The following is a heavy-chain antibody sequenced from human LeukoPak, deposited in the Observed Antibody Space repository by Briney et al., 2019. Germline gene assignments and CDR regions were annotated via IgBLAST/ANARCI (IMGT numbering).Heavy chain of an antibody. V-gene: IGHV3-74*01. D-gene: IGHD1-26*01. CDR1: GFTLNDYW. CDR2: INVDGSSI. Sequence: GGSLRLSCAASGFTLNDYWMHWVRQAAGKGQVWVSRINVDGSSISYADSVKGRFTISRDNARNTLYLQMNSLRAEDTAVYYCTRIKWDLTYFDYWGQGTLVTASS. CDR3: TRIKWDLTYFDY. J-gene: IGHJ4*02.